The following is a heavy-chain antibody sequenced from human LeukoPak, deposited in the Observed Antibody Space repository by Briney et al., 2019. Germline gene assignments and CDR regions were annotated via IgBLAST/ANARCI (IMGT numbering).Heavy chain of an antibody. CDR1: GGSLSGYY. J-gene: IGHJ4*02. Sequence: PSETLSLTCTVSGGSLSGYYWSWIRQPPGKGLEWIGYIHYIGSTNYNPSLKSRVTISVDTSKNQFSLKLSSVTAADTAVYYCARDVLPQDYWGQGTLVTVSS. CDR3: ARDVLPQDY. CDR2: IHYIGST. D-gene: IGHD2-8*01. V-gene: IGHV4-59*01.